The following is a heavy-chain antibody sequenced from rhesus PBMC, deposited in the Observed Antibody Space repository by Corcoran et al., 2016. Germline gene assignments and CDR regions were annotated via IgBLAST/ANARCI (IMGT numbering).Heavy chain of an antibody. V-gene: IGHV1-111*02. CDR2: GDPEDGEA. J-gene: IGHJ4*01. Sequence: EVQLVQSGAEVKKPGASVKLSCKASGYTFTDYYLHWGRQAPGKGLEWMGRGDPEDGEAIHAQKFQDRVTITADTSTDTAYMELSSLRSEDTAVYYCATGVVFTANYFDYWGQGVLVTVSS. CDR1: GYTFTDYY. CDR3: ATGVVFTANYFDY. D-gene: IGHD2-27*01.